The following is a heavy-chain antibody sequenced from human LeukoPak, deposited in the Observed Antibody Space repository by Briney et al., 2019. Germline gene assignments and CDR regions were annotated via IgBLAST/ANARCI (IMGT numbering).Heavy chain of an antibody. CDR3: ARQGTTMVRAPSGGYYYYYMDV. CDR1: GESFSVYY. D-gene: IGHD3-10*01. CDR2: INHRGST. J-gene: IGHJ6*03. Sequence: SETLSLTCAVYGESFSVYYWSWIRQPPGKGLEWIGEINHRGSTNCNPSLKSRVTISVDTSKNQFSLKLNSVTAADTAVYYCARQGTTMVRAPSGGYYYYYMDVWGIGTTVTFSS. V-gene: IGHV4-34*01.